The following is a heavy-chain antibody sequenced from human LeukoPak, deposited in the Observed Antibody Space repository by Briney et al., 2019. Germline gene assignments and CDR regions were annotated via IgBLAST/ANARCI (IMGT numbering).Heavy chain of an antibody. J-gene: IGHJ2*01. D-gene: IGHD5-24*01. Sequence: PGGSLRLSCAASGFTFSSYWMHWVRQAPGKGLVWVSRINSDGSSTSYADSVKGRFTISRDNAKNTLYLQMNSLRAEDTAVYYCASEGKMATIYGDWYFDLWGRGTLVTVSS. V-gene: IGHV3-74*01. CDR1: GFTFSSYW. CDR2: INSDGSST. CDR3: ASEGKMATIYGDWYFDL.